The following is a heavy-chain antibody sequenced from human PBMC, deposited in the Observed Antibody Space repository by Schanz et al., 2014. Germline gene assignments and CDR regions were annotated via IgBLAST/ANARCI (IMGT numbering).Heavy chain of an antibody. CDR1: GFTFSTYA. Sequence: EVQLLESGGGLVRPGGSLRLSCAASGFTFSTYAMSWVRQAPGKGLEWVSSISHSGGSKYYADSVKGRFTISRDNSENTLYLQMNSLSADDTAVFYCAKGMGYCSGGTCYDYYYYGLDVWGQGTTVTVSS. D-gene: IGHD2-15*01. J-gene: IGHJ6*02. CDR3: AKGMGYCSGGTCYDYYYYGLDV. CDR2: ISHSGGSK. V-gene: IGHV3-23*01.